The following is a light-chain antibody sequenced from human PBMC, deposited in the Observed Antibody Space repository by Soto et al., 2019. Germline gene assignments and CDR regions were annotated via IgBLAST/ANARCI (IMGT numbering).Light chain of an antibody. V-gene: IGKV3-15*01. CDR3: QQRDFWPPLVT. J-gene: IGKJ3*01. CDR1: QSVTTN. CDR2: DAS. Sequence: EVVMTQSPATPSVSPGERVTFSCRASQSVTTNLAWYQHKPGQSPRLLISDASTGASGIPPRFSGSGSGTEFTLTIDRLQSADFAVYYCQQRDFWPPLVTFGPGTKVEIK.